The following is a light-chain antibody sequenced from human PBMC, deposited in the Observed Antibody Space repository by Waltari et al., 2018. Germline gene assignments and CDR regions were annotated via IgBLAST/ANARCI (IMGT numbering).Light chain of an antibody. CDR1: SLRSYY. CDR2: GKN. CDR3: NSRDSDGNPFV. J-gene: IGLJ1*01. Sequence: SSELTQDPAVSVALGQTVKITCQGDSLRSYYANWYRQRPGQAPLLVMYGKNNRPSGIPDRFSGSYSGDTASLTITGAQAEDEADYYCNSRDSDGNPFVFGPATKVTVL. V-gene: IGLV3-19*01.